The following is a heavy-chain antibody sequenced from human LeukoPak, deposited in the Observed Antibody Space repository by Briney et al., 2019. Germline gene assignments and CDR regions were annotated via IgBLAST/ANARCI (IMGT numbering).Heavy chain of an antibody. V-gene: IGHV1-18*01. CDR1: GYTFTSYG. D-gene: IGHD2-15*01. CDR3: ARDFFHGHCSGLTCFLLDS. Sequence: SVKVSCKASGYTFTSYGITWVRQAPGQGLEWMGWISAYNGNTNYAQKFRGRLTMTTDTSTNTAYMELRSLRPDDTAVYYCARDFFHGHCSGLTCFLLDSWGQGSLVTVSS. CDR2: ISAYNGNT. J-gene: IGHJ4*02.